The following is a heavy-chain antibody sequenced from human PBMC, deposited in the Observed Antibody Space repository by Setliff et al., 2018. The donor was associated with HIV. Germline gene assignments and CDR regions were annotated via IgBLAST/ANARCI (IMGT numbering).Heavy chain of an antibody. D-gene: IGHD2-8*01. CDR1: GFSISSRYY. CDR2: IYYTGST. Sequence: PSETLSLTCDVSGFSISSRYYWGWIRQSPGKGLEWIGYIYYTGSTYYNPSLKSRVTISLDTSRNQFSLKLSSVTAADTAVYYCECYNSDDGYFDNWGQGALVTVSS. J-gene: IGHJ4*02. CDR3: ECYNSDDGYFDN. V-gene: IGHV4-38-2*01.